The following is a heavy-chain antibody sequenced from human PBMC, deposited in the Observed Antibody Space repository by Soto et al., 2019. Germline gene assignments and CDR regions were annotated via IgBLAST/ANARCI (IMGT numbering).Heavy chain of an antibody. V-gene: IGHV3-30-3*01. J-gene: IGHJ4*02. CDR3: ARDSSSGSPGNY. CDR2: ISYDGSNK. D-gene: IGHD3-10*01. CDR1: GFTFSSYA. Sequence: PVGSLRLSCAASGFTFSSYAMHWVRQAPGKGLEWVAVISYDGSNKYYADSVKGRFTISRDNSKNTLYLQMNSLRAEDTAVYYCARDSSSGSPGNYWGQGTLVPVSS.